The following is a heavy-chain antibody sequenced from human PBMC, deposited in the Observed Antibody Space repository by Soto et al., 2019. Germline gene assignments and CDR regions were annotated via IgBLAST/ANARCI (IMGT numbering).Heavy chain of an antibody. CDR1: GFTFSSYG. J-gene: IGHJ4*02. CDR2: ISYDGSNK. CDR3: AKDATYYYDSSGYYGDYFDY. V-gene: IGHV3-30*18. Sequence: QVQLVESGGGVVQPGRSLRLSCAASGFTFSSYGMHWVRQAPGKGLEWVAVISYDGSNKYYADSVKGRLTISRDKSKNTLCLQMNSLRAEDTAVYYCAKDATYYYDSSGYYGDYFDYWGQGTLVTVSS. D-gene: IGHD3-22*01.